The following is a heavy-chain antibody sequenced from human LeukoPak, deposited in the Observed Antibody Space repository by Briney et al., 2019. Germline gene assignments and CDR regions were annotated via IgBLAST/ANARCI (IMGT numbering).Heavy chain of an antibody. Sequence: SETLSLTCTVSGGSISSYYWSWIRQPPGKGLEWIGYIYYSGSTNYNPSLKSRVTLSVDTSKNQFSLKLSSVTAADTAVYYCARDLIDYYYGMDVWGQGTTVTVSS. V-gene: IGHV4-59*01. J-gene: IGHJ6*02. D-gene: IGHD3-22*01. CDR2: IYYSGST. CDR1: GGSISSYY. CDR3: ARDLIDYYYGMDV.